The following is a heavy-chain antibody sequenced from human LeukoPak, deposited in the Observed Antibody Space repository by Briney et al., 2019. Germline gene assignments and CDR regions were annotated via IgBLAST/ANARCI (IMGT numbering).Heavy chain of an antibody. CDR2: IIPILGIA. Sequence: SVKVSCKASGGTFSSYAISWVRQAPGQGLEWMGRIIPILGIANYAQKFQGRVAITADRSTSTAYMELSSLRSEDTAVYYCARNTYYYDSSGYYPSWGQGTLVTVSS. J-gene: IGHJ5*02. D-gene: IGHD3-22*01. CDR3: ARNTYYYDSSGYYPS. V-gene: IGHV1-69*04. CDR1: GGTFSSYA.